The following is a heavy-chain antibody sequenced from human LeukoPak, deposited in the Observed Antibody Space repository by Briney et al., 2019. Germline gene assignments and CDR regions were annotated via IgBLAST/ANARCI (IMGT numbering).Heavy chain of an antibody. V-gene: IGHV4-59*08. CDR3: ARHLNIVAKYAFDI. D-gene: IGHD3-22*01. J-gene: IGHJ3*02. CDR1: GASVGSNC. CDR2: IYYSGST. Sequence: RPSESLSPTFTVSGASVGSNCWTWTRQPPGKGLEWIGYIYYSGSTNYNPSLKSRVTISVDTSKNQFSLKLSSVTAADTAVYYCARHLNIVAKYAFDILGRRRMVTVSS.